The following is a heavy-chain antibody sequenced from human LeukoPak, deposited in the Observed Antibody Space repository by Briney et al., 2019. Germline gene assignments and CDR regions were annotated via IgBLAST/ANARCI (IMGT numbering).Heavy chain of an antibody. V-gene: IGHV3-9*01. CDR2: ISWNSGSI. CDR3: ARQTIIYGDYSDY. Sequence: GGSLRLSCAASGFTFDDYAMHWVRQAPGKGRVWVSGISWNSGSIGYADSVKGRFTISRDNATNSLYLQMNSLRAEDTAVYYCARQTIIYGDYSDYWGQGTLVTVPS. CDR1: GFTFDDYA. J-gene: IGHJ4*02. D-gene: IGHD4/OR15-4a*01.